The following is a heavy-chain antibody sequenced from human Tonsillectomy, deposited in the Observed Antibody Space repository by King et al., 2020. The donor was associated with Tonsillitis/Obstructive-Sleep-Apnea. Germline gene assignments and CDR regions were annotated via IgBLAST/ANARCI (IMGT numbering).Heavy chain of an antibody. Sequence: VQLVESGGGVVQPGRSLRLSCAASGFTFSSYAMHWVRQAPGKGLEWVAIISYDGSNKYYADSVKGRFTISRDNSKNTLYLQMHSLRAEDTAVYYCAGDREIVVVITYDAFDIWGQGTMVTVSS. J-gene: IGHJ3*02. CDR3: AGDREIVVVITYDAFDI. CDR2: ISYDGSNK. D-gene: IGHD3-22*01. V-gene: IGHV3-30*04. CDR1: GFTFSSYA.